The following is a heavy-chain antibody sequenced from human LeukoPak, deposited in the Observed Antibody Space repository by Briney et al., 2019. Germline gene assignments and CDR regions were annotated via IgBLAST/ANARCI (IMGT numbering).Heavy chain of an antibody. CDR1: GFTFSSYS. Sequence: GGSLRLSCAASGFTFSSYSMNWVRQAPGKGLEWVSSISSSSYIYYADPVKGRFTISRDNAKNSLYLQMNSLRAEDTAVYYCARDLPLVSSSISPHYGMDVWGQGTTVTVSS. V-gene: IGHV3-21*01. D-gene: IGHD6-6*01. CDR3: ARDLPLVSSSISPHYGMDV. CDR2: ISSSSYI. J-gene: IGHJ6*02.